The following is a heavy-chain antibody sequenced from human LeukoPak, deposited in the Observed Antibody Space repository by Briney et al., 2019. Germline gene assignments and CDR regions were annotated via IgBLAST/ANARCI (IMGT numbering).Heavy chain of an antibody. J-gene: IGHJ4*02. V-gene: IGHV3-23*01. Sequence: PGGSLRLSCAASGFTFTSYSMNWVRQATGKGLAWVSTISGGGGSTYYADSVKGRFTISRDNSKNTLYLQVNSLRAEDAAVYYCAKGGKWDVTPFDYWGQGTLVTVSS. CDR2: ISGGGGST. CDR1: GFTFTSYS. CDR3: AKGGKWDVTPFDY. D-gene: IGHD1-26*01.